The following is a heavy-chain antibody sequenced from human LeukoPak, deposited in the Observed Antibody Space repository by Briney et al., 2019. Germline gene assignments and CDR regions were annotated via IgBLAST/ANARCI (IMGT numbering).Heavy chain of an antibody. CDR3: ARKGFFYYYFDY. CDR1: GGSISSSSYY. J-gene: IGHJ4*02. V-gene: IGHV4-39*01. Sequence: PSETPSLTCTVSGGSISSSSYYWGWIRQPPGKGLEWIGSIYYSGSTYYNPSLKSRVTISVDTSKNQFSLKLSSVTAADTAVYYCARKGFFYYYFDYWGQGTLVTVSS. CDR2: IYYSGST. D-gene: IGHD2/OR15-2a*01.